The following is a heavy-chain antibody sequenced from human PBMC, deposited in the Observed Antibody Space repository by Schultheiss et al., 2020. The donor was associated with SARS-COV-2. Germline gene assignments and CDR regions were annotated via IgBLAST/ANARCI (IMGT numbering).Heavy chain of an antibody. CDR2: IWYDGSNK. Sequence: GGSLRLSCAASGFTFSSYGLHWVRQAPGKGLEWVAVIWYDGSNKYYADSEKGRFTISRDNSKNTLYLQMNSLRAEDTAVYYCAAGYYDSSGYYRYYYYGMDDWGQGTTVTVSS. V-gene: IGHV3-30*02. CDR1: GFTFSSYG. CDR3: AAGYYDSSGYYRYYYYGMDD. J-gene: IGHJ6*02. D-gene: IGHD3-22*01.